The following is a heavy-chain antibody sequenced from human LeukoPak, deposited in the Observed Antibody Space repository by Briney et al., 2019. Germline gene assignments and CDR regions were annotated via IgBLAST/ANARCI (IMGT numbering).Heavy chain of an antibody. J-gene: IGHJ3*02. CDR3: ARDRSRGYSYGLHDGIDI. CDR2: INHSGST. Sequence: PSETLSLTCAVYGGSFSGYYWSWIRQPPGKGLEWIGEINHSGSTNYNPSLKSRVTISVDTSKNQFSLKLSSVTAADTAVYYCARDRSRGYSYGLHDGIDIWGQGTMVTVSS. V-gene: IGHV4-34*01. CDR1: GGSFSGYY. D-gene: IGHD5-18*01.